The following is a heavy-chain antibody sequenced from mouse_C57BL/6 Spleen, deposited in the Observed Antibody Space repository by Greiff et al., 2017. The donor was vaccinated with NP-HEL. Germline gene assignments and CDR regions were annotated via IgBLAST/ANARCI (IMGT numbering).Heavy chain of an antibody. Sequence: QVQLQQSGAELVKPGASVKMSCKASGYTFTSYWITWVKQRPGQVLEWIGDIYPGSGSTNYNEKFKSKATLTVDTSSSTAYMQLSSLTSEDSAVYYCARSGNYYGSSYYYAMDYWGQGTSVTVSS. CDR2: IYPGSGST. J-gene: IGHJ4*01. D-gene: IGHD1-1*01. V-gene: IGHV1-55*01. CDR3: ARSGNYYGSSYYYAMDY. CDR1: GYTFTSYW.